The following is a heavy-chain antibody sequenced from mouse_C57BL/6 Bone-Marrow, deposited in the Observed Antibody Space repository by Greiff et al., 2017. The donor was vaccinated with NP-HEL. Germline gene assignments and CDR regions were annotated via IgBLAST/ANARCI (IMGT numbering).Heavy chain of an antibody. Sequence: VQLQQSGPELVKPGASVKISCKASGYAFSSSWMNWVKQRPGKGLEWIGRIYPGDGDTNYNGKFKGKATLTADKSSSTAYMQLSSLTSEDSAVYFCAREVAKDYFDYWGQGTTLTVSS. D-gene: IGHD1-1*01. J-gene: IGHJ2*01. V-gene: IGHV1-82*01. CDR2: IYPGDGDT. CDR1: GYAFSSSW. CDR3: AREVAKDYFDY.